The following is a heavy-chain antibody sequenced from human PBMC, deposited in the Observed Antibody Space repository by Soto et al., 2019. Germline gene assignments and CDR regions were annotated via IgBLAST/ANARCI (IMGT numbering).Heavy chain of an antibody. CDR1: GYTFTSYG. J-gene: IGHJ3*02. CDR2: ISAYNGNT. CDR3: ARDLGMYGSDAFDI. D-gene: IGHD3-10*01. Sequence: ASVKVSCKASGYTFTSYGISWVRQAPGQGLEWMGWISAYNGNTNYAQKLQGRVTMTTDTSTSTAYMELRSLRSDDTAVYYCARDLGMYGSDAFDIWGQGTMVTVSS. V-gene: IGHV1-18*01.